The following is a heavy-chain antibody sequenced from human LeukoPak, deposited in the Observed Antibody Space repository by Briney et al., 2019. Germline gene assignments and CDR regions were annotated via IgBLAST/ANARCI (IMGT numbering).Heavy chain of an antibody. J-gene: IGHJ6*03. CDR1: GYTFIDYY. D-gene: IGHD1-26*01. CDR2: INPNSGGT. Sequence: ASVKVSCKPSGYTFIDYYIHWVRQAPGQGLGWMGWINPNSGGTNYAQKFQGRVTMTRDTSISTAYMELSRLRSDDTAVYYCASTITSGSYFRDYYYYMDVWGKGTTVTISS. CDR3: ASTITSGSYFRDYYYYMDV. V-gene: IGHV1-2*02.